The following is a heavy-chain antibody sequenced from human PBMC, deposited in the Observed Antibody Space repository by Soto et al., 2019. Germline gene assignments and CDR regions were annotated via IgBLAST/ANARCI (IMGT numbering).Heavy chain of an antibody. D-gene: IGHD2-15*01. CDR1: GFTFSNYW. Sequence: EVQVVESGGGLVQPGGSLRLSCAGSGFTFSNYWMNWVRQAPRKGLEWVANIKPDGSTKQYVDSVKGRFTISRDNAKNSLYLEMDSLRVEDTAVYYCAREGLDSTGYDYWGQGILVTVSS. V-gene: IGHV3-7*01. J-gene: IGHJ4*01. CDR2: IKPDGSTK. CDR3: AREGLDSTGYDY.